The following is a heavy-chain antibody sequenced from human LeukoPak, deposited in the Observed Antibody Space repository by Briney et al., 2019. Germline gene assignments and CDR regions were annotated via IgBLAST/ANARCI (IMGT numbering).Heavy chain of an antibody. D-gene: IGHD3-16*01. CDR3: ASPGEKAYYFDY. J-gene: IGHJ4*02. Sequence: SVNVSCKASGYTFTSYYMHWVRQARGQGLEWMGIINTSGGSTSYAQKFQGRVTMTRDTSTSTVYMELSSLRSEDTAVYYCASPGEKAYYFDYWGQGTLVTVSS. V-gene: IGHV1-46*01. CDR1: GYTFTSYY. CDR2: INTSGGST.